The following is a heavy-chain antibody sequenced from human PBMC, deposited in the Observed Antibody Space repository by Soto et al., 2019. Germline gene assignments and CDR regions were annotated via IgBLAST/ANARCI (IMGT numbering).Heavy chain of an antibody. J-gene: IGHJ6*02. CDR1: GYTFTSYG. D-gene: IGHD2-15*01. V-gene: IGHV1-18*01. Sequence: QVQLVQSGAEVKKPGASVKVSCKASGYTFTSYGISWVRQAPGQGLEWMGWISAYNGNTNYAQKLQGRVTMTTDTSTSTADMELRSLRSADTDVYYCARDEDVVNTYYGMDVWGQGTTVTVSS. CDR3: ARDEDVVNTYYGMDV. CDR2: ISAYNGNT.